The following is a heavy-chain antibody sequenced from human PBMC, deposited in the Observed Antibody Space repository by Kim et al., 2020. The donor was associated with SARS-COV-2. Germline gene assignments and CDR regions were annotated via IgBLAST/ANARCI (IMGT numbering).Heavy chain of an antibody. J-gene: IGHJ3*02. Sequence: SVKGRFTISRDNSNNSLYLQMNSLRAEDTAVYYCARVLIYGDYVGDAFDIWGQGTMVTVSS. D-gene: IGHD4-17*01. CDR3: ARVLIYGDYVGDAFDI. V-gene: IGHV3-30*07.